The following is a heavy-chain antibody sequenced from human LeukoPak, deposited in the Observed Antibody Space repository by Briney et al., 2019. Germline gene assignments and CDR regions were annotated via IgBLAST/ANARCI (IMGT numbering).Heavy chain of an antibody. CDR3: ARDFGTTGWHTFDY. CDR1: GDSVSSKNGA. D-gene: IGHD6-19*01. Sequence: SQTLSLTCVVSGDSVSSKNGAWNWIRQSPSRGLEWLGRTYYRSKWYNDYAESMEGRMTISQDTSKNQYSLHLNSVTPDDTAVSYCARDFGTTGWHTFDYWGQGTLVTVSS. V-gene: IGHV6-1*01. J-gene: IGHJ4*02. CDR2: TYYRSKWYN.